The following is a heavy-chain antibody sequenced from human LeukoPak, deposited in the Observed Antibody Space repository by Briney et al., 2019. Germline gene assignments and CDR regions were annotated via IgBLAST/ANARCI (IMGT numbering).Heavy chain of an antibody. D-gene: IGHD2-2*01. V-gene: IGHV4-4*07. CDR2: IYTSGST. CDR1: GGSISSYY. Sequence: SETLSLTCTVSGGSISSYYWSWIRQPAGKGLEWIGRIYTSGSTNYNPSLKSRVTMSVDTSKNQFSLKLSSVTAADTAVYYCATPFRYCSGTSCPYYNYYMDVWGKGTTVTVSS. CDR3: ATPFRYCSGTSCPYYNYYMDV. J-gene: IGHJ6*03.